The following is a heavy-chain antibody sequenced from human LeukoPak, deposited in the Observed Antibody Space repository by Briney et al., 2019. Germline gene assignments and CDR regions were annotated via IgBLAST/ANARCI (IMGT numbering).Heavy chain of an antibody. D-gene: IGHD6-19*01. V-gene: IGHV3-48*02. CDR2: ISSSSDSII. Sequence: GGSLRLSCAASGFIFSSYSMNRVRQAPGKGLEWVSYISSSSDSIIYYADSAKGRFTISRDNAKNSLYLQMSSLRDEDTAVYYCARDMWGYRSAPFDYWGQGILVTVS. CDR1: GFIFSSYS. CDR3: ARDMWGYRSAPFDY. J-gene: IGHJ4*02.